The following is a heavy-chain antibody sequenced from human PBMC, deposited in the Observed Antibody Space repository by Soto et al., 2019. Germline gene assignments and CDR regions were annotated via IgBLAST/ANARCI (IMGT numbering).Heavy chain of an antibody. CDR2: ISSSGYST. V-gene: IGHV3-23*01. CDR3: AKGSVVVAAKFAS. CDR1: GFTFNNYA. D-gene: IGHD2-21*02. J-gene: IGHJ4*02. Sequence: GGSLRLSCAASGFTFNNYAMSCVRQAPGKGLEWVSAISSSGYSTYYADSVKGRFTISRDNSKNTVYLQMNNLRAEDTAVYYCAKGSVVVAAKFASWGQGTLVTGSS.